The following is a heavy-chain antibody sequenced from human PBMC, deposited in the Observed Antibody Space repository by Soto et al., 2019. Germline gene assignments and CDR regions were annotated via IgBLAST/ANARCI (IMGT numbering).Heavy chain of an antibody. CDR1: GVSLSTSGVG. D-gene: IGHD2-15*01. Sequence: QITLKESGPTLVKPTQTLTLTCNVSGVSLSTSGVGVGWIRQPPGKALEWLALIYWDDDKRSSPSLKSRLTSTTDTSKNQVVLTMTTMAPVDTATSDCAPMRAAKFDYWGQGTLVTVSS. CDR2: IYWDDDK. CDR3: APMRAAKFDY. V-gene: IGHV2-5*02. J-gene: IGHJ4*02.